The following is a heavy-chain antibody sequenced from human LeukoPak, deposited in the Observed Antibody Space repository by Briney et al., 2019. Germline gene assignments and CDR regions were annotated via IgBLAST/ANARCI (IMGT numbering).Heavy chain of an antibody. CDR1: GYNFTSYW. CDR3: ARQPLSYYYGSGSYRHYYYYYMDV. D-gene: IGHD3-10*01. Sequence: GESLKISCKGSGYNFTSYWIGWVRQRPGKGLEWMGIIYLGDSDTRYSPSFQGQVTISADKSISTAYLQWSSLKASDTAMYYCARQPLSYYYGSGSYRHYYYYYMDVWGKGTTVTISS. CDR2: IYLGDSDT. V-gene: IGHV5-51*01. J-gene: IGHJ6*03.